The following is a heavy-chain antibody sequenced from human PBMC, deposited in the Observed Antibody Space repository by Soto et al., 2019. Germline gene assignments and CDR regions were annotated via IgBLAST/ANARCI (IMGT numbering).Heavy chain of an antibody. V-gene: IGHV4-4*02. J-gene: IGHJ4*02. Sequence: QVQLQESGPGLVKPSGTLSLTWGVFGGSISNSNWWTWVRQPPGKGLEWIGEIYHSGSTNYNSSLMSRVTISLDKVNNQFSLKLTSVTAADTAVYYCAHRPIVGAAIWGQGTLVTVSS. CDR2: IYHSGST. D-gene: IGHD1-26*01. CDR3: AHRPIVGAAI. CDR1: GGSISNSNW.